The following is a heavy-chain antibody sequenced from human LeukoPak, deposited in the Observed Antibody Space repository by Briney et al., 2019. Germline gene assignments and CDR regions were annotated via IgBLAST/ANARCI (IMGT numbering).Heavy chain of an antibody. CDR2: IYTSGST. Sequence: SETLSLTCTVPGGSISSYYWSWIRQPVGKGLECIGRIYTSGSTNYNPSLKSRVTMSVDTSKNQFSLKLSSVTAADTAVYYCARKYYDILTGYYAYYYMDVWGKGTTVTVSS. J-gene: IGHJ6*03. V-gene: IGHV4-4*07. D-gene: IGHD3-9*01. CDR1: GGSISSYY. CDR3: ARKYYDILTGYYAYYYMDV.